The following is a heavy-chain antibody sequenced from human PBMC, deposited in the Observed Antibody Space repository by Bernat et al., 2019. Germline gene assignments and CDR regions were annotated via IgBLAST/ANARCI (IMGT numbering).Heavy chain of an antibody. CDR2: IRSKAYGGTT. V-gene: IGHV3-49*03. CDR1: GFTFGDYA. Sequence: EVQLVESGGGLVQPGRSLRLSCTASGFTFGDYAMSWFRQAPGKGLEWVGFIRSKAYGGTTEYAASVKGRFTISRDDSKSIAYLQMNSLKTEDTAVYYCTREGVPAAIHWFDPWGQGTLVTVSS. J-gene: IGHJ5*02. CDR3: TREGVPAAIHWFDP. D-gene: IGHD2-2*01.